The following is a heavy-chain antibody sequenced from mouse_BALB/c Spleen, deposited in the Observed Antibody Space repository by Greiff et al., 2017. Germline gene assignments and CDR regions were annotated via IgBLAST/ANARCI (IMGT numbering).Heavy chain of an antibody. V-gene: IGHV14-3*02. CDR1: GFNINDTY. CDR2: IDPANGNT. D-gene: IGHD2-1*01. J-gene: IGHJ4*01. CDR3: ARDYGNSLYAMDY. Sequence: VQLKESGAELVKPGASVKLSCTASGFNINDTYMHWVKQRPEQGLEWIGRIDPANGNTKYDPKFQGKATITADTSSNTAYLQLSSLTSEDTAVYYCARDYGNSLYAMDYWGQGTSVTVSS.